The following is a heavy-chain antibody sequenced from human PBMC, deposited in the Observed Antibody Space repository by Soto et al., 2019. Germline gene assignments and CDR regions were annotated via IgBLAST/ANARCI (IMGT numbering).Heavy chain of an antibody. CDR3: ARSINYYDSSGPLDWFDP. V-gene: IGHV4-59*01. D-gene: IGHD3-22*01. CDR2: IYYSGST. CDR1: GGSISSYY. J-gene: IGHJ5*02. Sequence: SETLSLTCTVSGGSISSYYWSWIRQPPGKGLEWIGYIYYSGSTNYNPSLKSRVTISVDTSKNQFSLKLSSVTAADTAVYYCARSINYYDSSGPLDWFDPWGQGTLVPVSS.